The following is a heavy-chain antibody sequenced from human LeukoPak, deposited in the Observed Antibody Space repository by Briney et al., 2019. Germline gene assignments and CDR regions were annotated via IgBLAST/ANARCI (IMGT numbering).Heavy chain of an antibody. CDR3: ASYEHDVSNWYFDL. CDR2: IYGGGRT. CDR1: GLAVSNKY. D-gene: IGHD3-3*02. V-gene: IGHV3-53*01. Sequence: GGSLRLSCAASGLAVSNKYSTWVRQAPGKGLEWVSLIYGGGRTTYADSVKGRFTISRDNFKNTLYLQMNSLRAEDTAFYYCASYEHDVSNWYFDLWGRGTLATVSS. J-gene: IGHJ2*01.